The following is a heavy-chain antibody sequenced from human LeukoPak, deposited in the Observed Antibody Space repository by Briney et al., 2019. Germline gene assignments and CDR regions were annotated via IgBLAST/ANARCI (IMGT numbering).Heavy chain of an antibody. V-gene: IGHV1-69*05. CDR2: IIPIFGTA. Sequence: GASVKVSCKASGGTFSSYAISWVRRAPGQGLEWMGGIIPIFGTANYAQKFQGRVTITTDESTSTAYMELSSLRSEDTAVYYCARANHFHLGWFPPWAFDIWGQGTMVTVSS. J-gene: IGHJ3*02. CDR3: ARANHFHLGWFPPWAFDI. D-gene: IGHD3-3*01. CDR1: GGTFSSYA.